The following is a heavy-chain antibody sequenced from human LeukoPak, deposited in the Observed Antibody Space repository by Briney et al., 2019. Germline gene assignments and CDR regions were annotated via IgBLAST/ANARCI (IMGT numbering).Heavy chain of an antibody. CDR1: GFTFSSYS. CDR3: ARTWAAGYYDSSGYPNCFDY. Sequence: PGGSLRLSCAASGFTFSSYSMNWVRQPPGKGLEWVSSISSSSSYIYYADSVKGRFTISRDNAKNSLYLQMNSLRAEDTAVYYCARTWAAGYYDSSGYPNCFDYWGQGTLVTVSS. D-gene: IGHD3-22*01. CDR2: ISSSSSYI. V-gene: IGHV3-21*01. J-gene: IGHJ4*02.